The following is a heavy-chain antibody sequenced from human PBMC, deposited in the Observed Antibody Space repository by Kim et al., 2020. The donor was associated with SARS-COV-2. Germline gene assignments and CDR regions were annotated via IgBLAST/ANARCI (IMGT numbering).Heavy chain of an antibody. Sequence: GGSLRLSCVASGFSFNAFGIHWVRQAPGKGLEWVATIGHDGTFEAYADSVKGRFTISRDNSENALYLQLNGLRGEDTAVYYCARDLGMGSYFDYWGQGTLVTVSS. CDR3: ARDLGMGSYFDY. CDR1: GFSFNAFG. J-gene: IGHJ4*02. V-gene: IGHV3-33*08. CDR2: IGHDGTFE. D-gene: IGHD1-26*01.